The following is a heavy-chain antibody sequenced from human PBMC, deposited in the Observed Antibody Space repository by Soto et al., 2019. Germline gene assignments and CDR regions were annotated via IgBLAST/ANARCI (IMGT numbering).Heavy chain of an antibody. CDR1: GGTFSSYT. Sequence: GASVKVSCKASGGTFSSYTISWVRQAPGQGLEWMGRIIPILGIANYAQKFQGRVTITADKSTSTAYMELSSLRSEDTAVYYCARVGYCSGGSCYTAAWFDPWGQGTLVTVSS. CDR2: IIPILGIA. CDR3: ARVGYCSGGSCYTAAWFDP. D-gene: IGHD2-15*01. V-gene: IGHV1-69*02. J-gene: IGHJ5*02.